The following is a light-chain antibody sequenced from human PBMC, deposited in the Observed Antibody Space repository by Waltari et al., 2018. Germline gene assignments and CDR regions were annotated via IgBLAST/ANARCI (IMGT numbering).Light chain of an antibody. V-gene: IGKV3-20*01. CDR3: QQYGTSPIT. J-gene: IGKJ5*01. Sequence: EIVLTQSPGTLSLSPGERATLSCRASQSVINSYLAWYQQEPGQAPRPLIYGASSRATGIPDRFSGSGSGTDFTLIISRLEPEDFAVYYCQQYGTSPITFGQGTRLEIK. CDR1: QSVINSY. CDR2: GAS.